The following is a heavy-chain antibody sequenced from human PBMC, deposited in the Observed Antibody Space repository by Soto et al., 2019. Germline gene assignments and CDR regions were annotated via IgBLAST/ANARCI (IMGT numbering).Heavy chain of an antibody. CDR3: TTGSVEGV. D-gene: IGHD2-15*01. Sequence: QLVESGGGLVRPGGSLRLSCSASGFSISSAWMNCVREAPGKGLEWVGRIKTKIEGATTPYAAPVNGTFTVSRDDSKNMLYLQMNSLEADDTALYYCTTGSVEGVWGQGTTVTVSS. CDR1: GFSISSAW. V-gene: IGHV3-15*07. CDR2: IKTKIEGATT. J-gene: IGHJ6*02.